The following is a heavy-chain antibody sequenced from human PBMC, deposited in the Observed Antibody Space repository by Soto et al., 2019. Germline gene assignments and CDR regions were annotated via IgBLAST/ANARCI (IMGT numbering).Heavy chain of an antibody. CDR1: GYTFTSYY. CDR3: ARGGDIVVVVAADAFDI. V-gene: IGHV1-46*01. D-gene: IGHD2-15*01. CDR2: INPSGGST. Sequence: QVQLVQSGAEVKKPGASVKVSCKASGYTFTSYYMHWVRQAPGQGLEWMGIINPSGGSTSYAQKFQGRVTMTRDTSTSTVYMELSSLRSEDTAVYYCARGGDIVVVVAADAFDIWGQGTMVTVSS. J-gene: IGHJ3*02.